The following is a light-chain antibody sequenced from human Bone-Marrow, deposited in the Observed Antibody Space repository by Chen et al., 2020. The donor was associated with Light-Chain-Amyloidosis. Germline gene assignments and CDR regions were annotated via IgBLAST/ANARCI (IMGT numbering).Light chain of an antibody. CDR2: GSS. CDR1: QTISSNY. CDR3: QQYGTSPLT. Sequence: EILLTQPPATRSLSPGKGANLSCRPSQTISSNYLTWYQQKFGQAPRLLIYGSSSRATGIPDRFTGSGSGTDFTLTINRLQPEDFAMYYCQQYGTSPLTFGGGTKVEIK. V-gene: IGKV3-20*01. J-gene: IGKJ4*01.